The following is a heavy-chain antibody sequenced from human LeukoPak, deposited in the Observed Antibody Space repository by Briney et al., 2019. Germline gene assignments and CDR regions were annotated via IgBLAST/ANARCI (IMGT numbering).Heavy chain of an antibody. J-gene: IGHJ6*02. CDR3: ATMKVVPQPAYDYYYYGMDV. V-gene: IGHV1-24*01. CDR2: FDPEDGET. D-gene: IGHD2-15*01. Sequence: GASVKVSCKVSGYTLTELSMHWVRQAPGKGLEWMGGFDPEDGETIYAQKFQDRVTMTEDTSRETAYMELSSLRSEDTAVYYCATMKVVPQPAYDYYYYGMDVWGQGTTVTVSS. CDR1: GYTLTELS.